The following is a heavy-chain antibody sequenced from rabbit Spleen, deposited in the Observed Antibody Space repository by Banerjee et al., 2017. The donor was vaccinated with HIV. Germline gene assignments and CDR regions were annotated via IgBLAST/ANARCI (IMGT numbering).Heavy chain of an antibody. D-gene: IGHD1-1*01. Sequence: QLKETGGGLVQPGGSLTLSCKASGFDFSGDYMSWVRQAPGKGLEWIGCVYIIGGTTDYASWVDGRFTISSDNAQNTLDLQMNSLTAADTATYFCARDVDAGSGGYSFDLWGQGTLVTVS. J-gene: IGHJ4*01. CDR1: GFDFSGDY. CDR3: ARDVDAGSGGYSFDL. CDR2: VYIIGGTT. V-gene: IGHV1S7*01.